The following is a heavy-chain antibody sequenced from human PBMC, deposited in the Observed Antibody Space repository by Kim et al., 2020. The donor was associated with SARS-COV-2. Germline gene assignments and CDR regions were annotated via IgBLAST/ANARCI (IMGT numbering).Heavy chain of an antibody. V-gene: IGHV1-69*01. D-gene: IGHD6-19*01. J-gene: IGHJ4*02. CDR2: GTA. Sequence: GTANYAQKFQGRVTITADESTSTAYMELSSLRSEYTAVYYCARDRGSGCTWGQGTLVTVSS. CDR3: ARDRGSGCT.